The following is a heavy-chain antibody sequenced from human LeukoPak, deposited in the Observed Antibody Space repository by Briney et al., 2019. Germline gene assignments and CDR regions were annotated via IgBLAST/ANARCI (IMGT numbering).Heavy chain of an antibody. CDR2: INPNSGGT. Sequence: ASVKVSCKASGYTFTGYYMHWVRQAPGQGLEWTGWINPNSGGTNYAQKFQGWVTMTRDTSISTAYMELSRLRSDDTAVYYCARDSGSYINWFDPWGQGTLVTVSS. CDR3: ARDSGSYINWFDP. D-gene: IGHD1-26*01. CDR1: GYTFTGYY. J-gene: IGHJ5*02. V-gene: IGHV1-2*04.